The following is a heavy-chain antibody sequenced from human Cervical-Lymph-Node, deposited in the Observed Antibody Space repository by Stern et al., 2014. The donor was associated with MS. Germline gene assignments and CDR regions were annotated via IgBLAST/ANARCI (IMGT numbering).Heavy chain of an antibody. CDR2: VYDGGST. CDR3: ARRMAGTTGWFDP. V-gene: IGHV4-59*08. J-gene: IGHJ5*02. D-gene: IGHD1-1*01. Sequence: QLQLQESGPGLVKPSETLSLTCTVSGGSTTSYYWTWIRQPPGKGLEFIGYVYDGGSTNYNPSLESRVTISFDTTNNPVQLKLPYVTAADTAVYFCARRMAGTTGWFDPWGQGTLVTVSS. CDR1: GGSTTSYY.